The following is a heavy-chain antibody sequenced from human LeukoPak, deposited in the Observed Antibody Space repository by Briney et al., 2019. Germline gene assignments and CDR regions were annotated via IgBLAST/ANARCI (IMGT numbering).Heavy chain of an antibody. Sequence: ASVKVSCKASGYTFTNYVIHWVRQAPGQGLEWVGWINSNTGNPIYAQGFTGRFVFSLDTSVSTAYLQISSLKAEDTGVYYCAREVAPGGFDYWGQGTLVTVSS. CDR2: INSNTGNP. V-gene: IGHV7-4-1*02. CDR3: AREVAPGGFDY. D-gene: IGHD4-23*01. J-gene: IGHJ4*02. CDR1: GYTFTNYV.